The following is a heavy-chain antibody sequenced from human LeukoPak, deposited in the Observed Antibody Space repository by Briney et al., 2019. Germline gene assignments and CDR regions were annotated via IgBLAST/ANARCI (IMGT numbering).Heavy chain of an antibody. J-gene: IGHJ4*02. CDR2: ITGSGGST. CDR1: GFTFSTYV. CDR3: AKDRGRYHDSSGHYGGYYFDS. D-gene: IGHD3-22*01. Sequence: GGSLRLSCAASGFTFSTYVVNWVRQAPGKGLEWVSTITGSGGSTYYADSVKGRFTISRDNSKNTLYLQMSSLRVDDTAVYYCAKDRGRYHDSSGHYGGYYFDSWGQGILVTVST. V-gene: IGHV3-23*01.